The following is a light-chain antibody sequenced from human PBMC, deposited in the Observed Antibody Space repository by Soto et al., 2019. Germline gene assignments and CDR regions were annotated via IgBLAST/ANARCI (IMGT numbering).Light chain of an antibody. CDR1: SSDVGAYNY. J-gene: IGLJ3*02. Sequence: QSVLTQPRSVSGSPGQSVTISCTGTSSDVGAYNYVSWYQQHPGKVPKLMIYDVSRRPSGVPDRFSGSESGNTASLTISGLQADDEADYYCCSYAGSYPVVFGGGTKLTVL. CDR3: CSYAGSYPVV. V-gene: IGLV2-11*01. CDR2: DVS.